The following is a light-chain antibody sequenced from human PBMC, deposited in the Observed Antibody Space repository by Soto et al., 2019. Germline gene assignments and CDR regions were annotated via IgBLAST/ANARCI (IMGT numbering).Light chain of an antibody. CDR3: SSFTTSHTYI. J-gene: IGLJ1*01. CDR1: SVDIGASDF. V-gene: IGLV2-11*01. Sequence: QSALTQPHSVSGSPGQSVTISCTGTSVDIGASDFVSWYQQHPGKAPKLLIYVVSGRPSGVPHRFSGSKSGNAASLTISGLQAEDEAAYYCSSFTTSHTYIFGTGTKVTVL. CDR2: VVS.